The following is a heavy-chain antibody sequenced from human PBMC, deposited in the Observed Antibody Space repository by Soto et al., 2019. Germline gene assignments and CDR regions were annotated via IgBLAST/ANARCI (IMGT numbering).Heavy chain of an antibody. J-gene: IGHJ4*02. CDR3: ARDFDYGDSHDY. D-gene: IGHD4-17*01. Sequence: SLRLSCAASGFTFSSYGMHWVRQAPGKGLEWVAIIWYDGVNKNYIDSVKGRFTISRDNSENTLYLQMNSLRVEDTAVYYCARDFDYGDSHDYWGQGTLVTVSS. V-gene: IGHV3-33*01. CDR1: GFTFSSYG. CDR2: IWYDGVNK.